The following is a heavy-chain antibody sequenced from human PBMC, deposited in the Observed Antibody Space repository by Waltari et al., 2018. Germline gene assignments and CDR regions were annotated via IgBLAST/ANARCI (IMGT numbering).Heavy chain of an antibody. D-gene: IGHD3-22*01. CDR1: GYTFTGYY. Sequence: QVQLVQSGAEVKKPGASVKVSCKASGYTFTGYYMHWVRQAPGQGLEWMGWINPNRGGTNYAQKFQGRVTMTRDTSISTAYMELSRLRSDDTAVYYCARVPPYYDSSGYYSPHFDYRGQGTLVTVSS. CDR3: ARVPPYYDSSGYYSPHFDY. V-gene: IGHV1-2*02. CDR2: INPNRGGT. J-gene: IGHJ4*02.